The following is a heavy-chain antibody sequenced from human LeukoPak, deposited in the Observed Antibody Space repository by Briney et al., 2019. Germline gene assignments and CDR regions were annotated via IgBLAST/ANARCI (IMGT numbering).Heavy chain of an antibody. J-gene: IGHJ4*02. CDR3: ARGGVRDNYFDY. Sequence: SGGSLRLSCAASGFTFSSYSMNWVRQAPGKGLEWVSSISSSSSYIYYADSVKGRFTISRDNAKYSLYLQMNSLRAEDTAVYYCARGGVRDNYFDYWGQGTLVTVSS. CDR1: GFTFSSYS. V-gene: IGHV3-21*01. CDR2: ISSSSSYI. D-gene: IGHD5-24*01.